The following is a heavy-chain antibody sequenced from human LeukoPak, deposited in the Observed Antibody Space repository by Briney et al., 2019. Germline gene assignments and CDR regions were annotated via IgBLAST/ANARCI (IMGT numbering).Heavy chain of an antibody. CDR1: GFTFSSYA. J-gene: IGHJ4*02. V-gene: IGHV3-23*01. CDR3: AKDPYVSPGY. D-gene: IGHD3-16*01. Sequence: GWSLTLSCAASGFTFSSYAMSWVRQAPGKGLEWGSAISGSGGSTYYADSVKGRFTISRDNSKNTLYLQMNSLRAEDTAVYYCAKDPYVSPGYWGQGTLVTVSS. CDR2: ISGSGGST.